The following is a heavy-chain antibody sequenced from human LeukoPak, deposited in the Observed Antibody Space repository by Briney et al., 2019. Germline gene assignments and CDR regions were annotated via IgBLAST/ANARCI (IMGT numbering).Heavy chain of an antibody. CDR2: IYTSGST. Sequence: SETLSLTCTFSGGSISNYYWMGIRQPAGKVRDGMGCIYTSGSTNYNPSLKSRVNTSVERHKNKFYLKVSSVPAEDTAVYYCESESYRSYYMFDYWGQGTVVTVSS. D-gene: IGHD6-6*01. CDR3: ESESYRSYYMFDY. J-gene: IGHJ4*02. V-gene: IGHV4-4*07. CDR1: GGSISNYY.